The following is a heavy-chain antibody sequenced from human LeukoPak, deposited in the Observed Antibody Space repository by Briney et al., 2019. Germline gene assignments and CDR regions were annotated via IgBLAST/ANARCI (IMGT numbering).Heavy chain of an antibody. J-gene: IGHJ4*02. CDR2: ISSSSSYI. CDR3: ARDLWLGQFDY. V-gene: IGHV3-21*01. D-gene: IGHD6-19*01. Sequence: PGGSLRLCCAASGFTFSRYSMNWLRQAPGKGLEWVSSISSSSSYIYYADSVKGRFTISRDNAKNSLYLQMNSLRAEDTAVYYCARDLWLGQFDYWGQGTLVTVSS. CDR1: GFTFSRYS.